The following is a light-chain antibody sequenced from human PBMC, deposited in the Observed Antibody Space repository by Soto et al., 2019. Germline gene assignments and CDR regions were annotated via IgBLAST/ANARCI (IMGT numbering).Light chain of an antibody. Sequence: EIVITQSPFTLSVSPGERATLSCRASQSVSTNLAWYQQKPGQAPRLLIYDASNRATGIPPRFSGSGSGTDFTLTISSLEPEDSAVYYCQQRHMWPITFGQGTRLEIK. V-gene: IGKV3-11*01. CDR3: QQRHMWPIT. CDR2: DAS. CDR1: QSVSTN. J-gene: IGKJ5*01.